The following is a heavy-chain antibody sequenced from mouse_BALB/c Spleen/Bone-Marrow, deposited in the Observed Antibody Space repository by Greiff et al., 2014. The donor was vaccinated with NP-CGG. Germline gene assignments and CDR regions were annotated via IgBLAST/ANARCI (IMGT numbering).Heavy chain of an antibody. Sequence: EVMLVESGGGLVQPGGSLKLSCAASGFTFSNYGMSWVRQTPDKRLEMIATVNVNGDRTYHPDSVKGRFTISRDNVKNTLSLQMSSLKSEDTAMYYCARGYDYSSWFAYWGQGTLVTVSA. V-gene: IGHV5-6-3*01. CDR2: VNVNGDRT. CDR1: GFTFSNYG. D-gene: IGHD2-4*01. CDR3: ARGYDYSSWFAY. J-gene: IGHJ3*01.